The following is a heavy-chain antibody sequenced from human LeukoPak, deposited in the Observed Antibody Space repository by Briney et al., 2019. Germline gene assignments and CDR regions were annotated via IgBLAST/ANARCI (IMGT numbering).Heavy chain of an antibody. Sequence: SETLSLTCAVSGGSISGYSWSWIRQPPGKALEWIGYIYYSGSTNYNPSLKSRVTISVDTPKNQFSLKLNSVTAADTAVYYCARGSTVSYFDYWGQGTLVTVSS. J-gene: IGHJ4*02. CDR3: ARGSTVSYFDY. CDR1: GGSISGYS. V-gene: IGHV4-59*01. CDR2: IYYSGST. D-gene: IGHD4-17*01.